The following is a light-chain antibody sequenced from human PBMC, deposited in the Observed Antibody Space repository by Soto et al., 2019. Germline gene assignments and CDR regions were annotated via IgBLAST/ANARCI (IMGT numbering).Light chain of an antibody. CDR2: DVS. V-gene: IGLV2-11*01. Sequence: QSALTQPRSVSGSPGQSVTISCTGTSSDIGGYHFVSWYQQHPGKAPQLMIYDVSTRPSGVPDRFSGSKSGNTASLTISGLQAEDEADYYCCSYAGTYTKFGGGTKLTVL. J-gene: IGLJ3*02. CDR3: CSYAGTYTK. CDR1: SSDIGGYHF.